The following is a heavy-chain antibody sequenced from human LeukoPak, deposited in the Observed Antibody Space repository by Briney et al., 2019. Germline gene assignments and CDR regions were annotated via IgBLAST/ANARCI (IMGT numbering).Heavy chain of an antibody. CDR1: GYKFSSYW. CDR2: IYPGDSDT. CDR3: ARRDSSSWYFDY. V-gene: IGHV5-51*01. Sequence: GESLKISCKGSGYKFSSYWIGWVRQMPGKGLEWMGIIYPGDSDTRYSPSFQGKVTISADKSISTAYLQWSSLKASDTAIYYCARRDSSSWYFDYWGQGALVTASS. D-gene: IGHD6-13*01. J-gene: IGHJ4*02.